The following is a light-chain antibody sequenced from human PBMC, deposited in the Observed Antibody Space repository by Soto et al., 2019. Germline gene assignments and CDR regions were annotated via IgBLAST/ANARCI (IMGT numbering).Light chain of an antibody. CDR3: QQYSSWYT. Sequence: EIVMTQSPATLSVSPGERATLSCGASQSVSSNYLAWYQQKPGQAPRLLIYGASIRATGIPDRFSGSGSGTEFTLTISSLQSGDLAVYYCQQYSSWYTFGQGTKLEIK. CDR1: QSVSSN. CDR2: GAS. J-gene: IGKJ2*01. V-gene: IGKV3D-15*01.